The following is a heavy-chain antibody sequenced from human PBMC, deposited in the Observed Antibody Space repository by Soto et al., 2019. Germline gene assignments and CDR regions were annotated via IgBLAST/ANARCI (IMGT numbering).Heavy chain of an antibody. CDR3: ATSVFP. V-gene: IGHV4-31*03. CDR2: SHYSGST. Sequence: QVQLQESGPGLVKPSQTLSLTCTVSGGSISSGGYYWSWIRQPPGKGLECIGYSHYSGSTYYNQSLTSRVTIPVDTSKNQFSLKLSSVTAADTAVYYCATSVFPWGQGTLVTVSS. J-gene: IGHJ5*02. CDR1: GGSISSGGYY.